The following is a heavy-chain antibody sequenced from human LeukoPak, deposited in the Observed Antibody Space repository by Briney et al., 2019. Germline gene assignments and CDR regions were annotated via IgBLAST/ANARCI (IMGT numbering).Heavy chain of an antibody. J-gene: IGHJ6*03. CDR2: ISAYNGNT. D-gene: IGHD3-10*01. CDR3: ARGGVAPRGPYYYSYMDV. Sequence: ASVKVSCKASGYTLTSYGISWVRQAPGQGLEWMGWISAYNGNTNYVQELQGRVTMTTDTSTSTAYMELRSLRSDDTAVYYCARGGVAPRGPYYYSYMDVWGKGTTVTVSS. V-gene: IGHV1-18*01. CDR1: GYTLTSYG.